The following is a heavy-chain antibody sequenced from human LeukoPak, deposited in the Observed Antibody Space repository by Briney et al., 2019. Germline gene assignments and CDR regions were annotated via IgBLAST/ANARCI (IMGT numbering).Heavy chain of an antibody. Sequence: SETLSLTCTVSLVSISSHFWSWIRQSPGKGLEWIGFIPYSGKTTYRYNPSLQSRVTISVVPSENKFSLRVTSMTAADSAVYYCARLLDNDSSGDPDTFDVWGRGTVVTVSS. CDR2: IPYSGKTTY. J-gene: IGHJ3*01. V-gene: IGHV4-59*11. CDR3: ARLLDNDSSGDPDTFDV. D-gene: IGHD3-22*01. CDR1: LVSISSHF.